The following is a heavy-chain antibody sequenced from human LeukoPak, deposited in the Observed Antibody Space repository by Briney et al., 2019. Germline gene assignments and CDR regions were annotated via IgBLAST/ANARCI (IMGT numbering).Heavy chain of an antibody. CDR2: ISYDGSNK. D-gene: IGHD2-15*01. Sequence: PGGSLRLSCAASGFTFSSYAMHWVRQAPGKGLEWVAVISYDGSNKYYADSVKGRFTISRDNSKNTLYLQMNSLRAEDTAVYYCTRDSYPGYCSGGSCFSIDYWGQGTLVTVSS. V-gene: IGHV3-30-3*01. CDR1: GFTFSSYA. CDR3: TRDSYPGYCSGGSCFSIDY. J-gene: IGHJ4*02.